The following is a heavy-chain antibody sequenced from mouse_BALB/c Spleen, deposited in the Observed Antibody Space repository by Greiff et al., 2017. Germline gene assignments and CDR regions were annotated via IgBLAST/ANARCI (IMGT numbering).Heavy chain of an antibody. J-gene: IGHJ3*01. V-gene: IGHV1-14*01. CDR2: INPYNDGT. CDR3: ARSYDGYLAWFAY. CDR1: GYTFTSYV. D-gene: IGHD2-3*01. Sequence: VQLKESGPELVKPGASVKMSCKASGYTFTSYVMHWVKQKPGQGLEWIGYINPYNDGTKYNEKFKGKATLTSDKSSSTAYMELSSLTSEDSAVYYCARSYDGYLAWFAYWGQGTLVTVSA.